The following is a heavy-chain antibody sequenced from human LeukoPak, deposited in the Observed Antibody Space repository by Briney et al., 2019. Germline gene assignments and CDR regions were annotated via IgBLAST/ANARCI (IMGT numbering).Heavy chain of an antibody. V-gene: IGHV4-30-2*01. CDR2: IYHNGST. J-gene: IGHJ5*02. CDR3: ARIHSGGWFDP. Sequence: PSETLSLTCTVSGGSISSGGYYWSWIRQAPGKGLEWIGYIYHNGSTYYNPSLKSRVTISVDRSKNQFSLKLSSVTAADTAVYYCARIHSGGWFDPWGQGTLVTVSS. D-gene: IGHD5-12*01. CDR1: GGSISSGGYY.